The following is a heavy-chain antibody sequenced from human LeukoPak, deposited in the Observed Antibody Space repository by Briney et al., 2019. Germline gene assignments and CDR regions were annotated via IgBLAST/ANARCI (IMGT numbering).Heavy chain of an antibody. CDR3: ARDGADYFDY. V-gene: IGHV3-23*01. CDR2: LSGDAGNT. Sequence: PGGSLRLSCAASGFIFSTYAMSWVRQAPGKGLEWVSTLSGDAGNTDYADSVKGRFTISRDNSKNTLYLQMNSLRAEDTAVYYCARDGADYFDYWGQGTLVTVSS. CDR1: GFIFSTYA. J-gene: IGHJ4*02.